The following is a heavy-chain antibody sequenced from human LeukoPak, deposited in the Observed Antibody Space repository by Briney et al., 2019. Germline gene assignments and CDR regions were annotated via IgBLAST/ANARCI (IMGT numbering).Heavy chain of an antibody. V-gene: IGHV4-34*01. J-gene: IGHJ5*02. CDR2: INHSGST. CDR3: AGDRITTHNWFDP. D-gene: IGHD3-3*01. Sequence: SETLSLTCAVYGGSFSGYYWSWIRQPPGKGLEWIGEINHSGSTNYNPSLKSRVTISVDTSKNQFSLKLSSVTAADTAVYYCAGDRITTHNWFDPWGQGTLVTVSS. CDR1: GGSFSGYY.